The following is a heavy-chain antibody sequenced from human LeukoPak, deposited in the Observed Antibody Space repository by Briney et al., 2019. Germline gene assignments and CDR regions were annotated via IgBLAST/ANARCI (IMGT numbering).Heavy chain of an antibody. D-gene: IGHD3-22*01. Sequence: GGSLRLSCAASGFTFSSYWMHWVRQAPGKGLVWVSRIKSDGSTRYAASVKGRFTVSRDNAKNTVSLQMNSLRAEDTGVYYCARAPSEIGGYHPECFRHWGQGTLVIVSS. J-gene: IGHJ1*01. V-gene: IGHV3-74*01. CDR2: IKSDGST. CDR1: GFTFSSYW. CDR3: ARAPSEIGGYHPECFRH.